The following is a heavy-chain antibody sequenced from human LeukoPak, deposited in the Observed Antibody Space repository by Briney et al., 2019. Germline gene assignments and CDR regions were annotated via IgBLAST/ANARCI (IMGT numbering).Heavy chain of an antibody. D-gene: IGHD2-2*01. CDR2: IISISSFI. J-gene: IGHJ4*02. Sequence: GGSLRLSCAASGFTFSSYTMNWGRQAPGKGLEWVSSIISISSFIYYADSVKGRFTISRDNAKNSLYLQMNSLRAEDTAVYYCARDFGGYCSSSSCYLGFLDYWGQGTLVTVSS. CDR3: ARDFGGYCSSSSCYLGFLDY. CDR1: GFTFSSYT. V-gene: IGHV3-21*03.